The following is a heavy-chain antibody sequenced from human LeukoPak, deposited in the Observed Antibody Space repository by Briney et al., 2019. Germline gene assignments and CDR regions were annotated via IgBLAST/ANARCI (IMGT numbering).Heavy chain of an antibody. CDR2: ISGSGGST. CDR3: ARSTVTTPYYFDY. J-gene: IGHJ4*02. D-gene: IGHD4-17*01. CDR1: GFTFSSYA. Sequence: GGSLRLSCAASGFTFSSYAMSWVRQAPGKGLDWVSAISGSGGSTYYADSVKGRFTISRDNSKNTLYLQMNSLRAEDTAVYYCARSTVTTPYYFDYWGQGTLVTVSS. V-gene: IGHV3-23*01.